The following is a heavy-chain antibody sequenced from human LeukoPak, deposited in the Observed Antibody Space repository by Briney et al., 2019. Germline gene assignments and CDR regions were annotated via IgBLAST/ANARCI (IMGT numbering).Heavy chain of an antibody. CDR2: INPNSGGT. CDR3: ARGSSTVVPAAIGYTGFDP. D-gene: IGHD2-2*02. Sequence: GASVKVSCKASGYTFTGYYMHWVRQAPGQGLEWMGWINPNSGGTNYAQKFQGRVTMTRDTSISTAYMELSRLRSDDTAVYYCARGSSTVVPAAIGYTGFDPWGQGTLVTVSS. CDR1: GYTFTGYY. J-gene: IGHJ5*02. V-gene: IGHV1-2*02.